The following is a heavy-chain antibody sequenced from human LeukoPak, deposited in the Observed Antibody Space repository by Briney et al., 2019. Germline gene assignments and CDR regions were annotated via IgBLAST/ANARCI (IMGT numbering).Heavy chain of an antibody. Sequence: ASVKVSCKASGYTFTSYYMHWVRQAPGQGLEWMGWINPNSGGTNYAQKFQGRVTMTRDTSISTAYMELSRLRSDDTAVYYCARDSPRGSYRAFDIWGQGTMVTVSS. CDR1: GYTFTSYY. CDR3: ARDSPRGSYRAFDI. CDR2: INPNSGGT. J-gene: IGHJ3*02. D-gene: IGHD1-26*01. V-gene: IGHV1-2*02.